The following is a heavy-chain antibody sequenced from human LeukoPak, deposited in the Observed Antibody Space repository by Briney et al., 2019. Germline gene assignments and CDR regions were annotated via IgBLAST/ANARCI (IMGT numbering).Heavy chain of an antibody. D-gene: IGHD2-2*01. V-gene: IGHV3-23*01. CDR1: GFTFSSYA. CDR3: AKDGGYCSSTSCYYYYGMDV. Sequence: PGGSLRLSCAASGFTFSSYAMSWVRQAPGKGLEWVSAISGSGGSTYYADSVKGRFTISRDNSKNTLYLQMNSLRAEDTAVYYCAKDGGYCSSTSCYYYYGMDVWGQGTTVTVSS. CDR2: ISGSGGST. J-gene: IGHJ6*02.